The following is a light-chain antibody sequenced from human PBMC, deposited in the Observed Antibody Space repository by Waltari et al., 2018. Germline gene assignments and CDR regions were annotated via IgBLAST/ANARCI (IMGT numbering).Light chain of an antibody. CDR1: QSVSSRY. V-gene: IGKV3-20*01. Sequence: EIVLTQSPGTLSLSPGERATLSCRGSQSVSSRYLAWYQQKPGQAPRLLIYGASSRATGIPDRFSGSGSGTDFTLTISRLEPEDFAVYYYQQYGSLPTTFGQGTKVEIK. CDR2: GAS. CDR3: QQYGSLPTT. J-gene: IGKJ1*01.